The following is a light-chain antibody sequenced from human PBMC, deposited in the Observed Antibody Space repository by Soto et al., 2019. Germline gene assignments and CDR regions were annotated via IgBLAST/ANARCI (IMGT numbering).Light chain of an antibody. Sequence: DIQSTQSRSSLSASLGERSIITCRASQSISRYLNWYQRKPGRAPKLLVYAASNLQSGVPSRFSGSGSETDFTLTIKSLQPEECATDYGQQSYVIPWTGGQGTKVDIK. CDR3: QQSYVIPWT. CDR2: AAS. CDR1: QSISRY. J-gene: IGKJ1*01. V-gene: IGKV1-39*01.